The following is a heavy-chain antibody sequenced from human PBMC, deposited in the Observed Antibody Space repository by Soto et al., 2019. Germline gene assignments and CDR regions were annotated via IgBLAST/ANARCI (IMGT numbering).Heavy chain of an antibody. D-gene: IGHD4-17*01. CDR2: ISYDGSNK. CDR1: GFTFSSYG. CDR3: AKEVGDGDYVVGAFDI. J-gene: IGHJ3*02. V-gene: IGHV3-30*18. Sequence: QVQLVESGGGVVQPGRSLRLSCAASGFTFSSYGMHWVRQAPGKGLEWVAVISYDGSNKYYADSVKGRFTISRDNSENTLYLQMNGLRAEDTAVYYCAKEVGDGDYVVGAFDIWGQGTMVTVSS.